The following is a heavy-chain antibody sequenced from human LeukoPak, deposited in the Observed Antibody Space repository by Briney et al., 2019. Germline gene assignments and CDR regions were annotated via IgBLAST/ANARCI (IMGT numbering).Heavy chain of an antibody. Sequence: GGSLRLSCAASGFTFSSYGMHWVRQAPGKGLEWVAFIRYDGSNKYYADSVKGRFTISRDNSKNTLYLQMNSLRAEDTAVYYCAKHPLGNYDFWSGYYEATQYYFDYWGQGTLVTVSS. CDR2: IRYDGSNK. V-gene: IGHV3-30*02. J-gene: IGHJ4*02. CDR1: GFTFSSYG. D-gene: IGHD3-3*01. CDR3: AKHPLGNYDFWSGYYEATQYYFDY.